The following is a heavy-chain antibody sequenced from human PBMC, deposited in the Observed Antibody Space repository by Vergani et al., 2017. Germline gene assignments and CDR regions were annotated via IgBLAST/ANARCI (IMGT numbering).Heavy chain of an antibody. Sequence: EVQLLESGGGLVQPGGSLRLSCAASGFTFSSYAMSWVRQAPGKGLEWVSALSGSGGSTYYADSVKGRFTISRDNSKNTLYLQMNSLRAEDTAVYYCANWGDSSSSGYFDYWGQGTLVTVSS. V-gene: IGHV3-23*01. J-gene: IGHJ4*02. CDR1: GFTFSSYA. D-gene: IGHD6-6*01. CDR2: LSGSGGST. CDR3: ANWGDSSSSGYFDY.